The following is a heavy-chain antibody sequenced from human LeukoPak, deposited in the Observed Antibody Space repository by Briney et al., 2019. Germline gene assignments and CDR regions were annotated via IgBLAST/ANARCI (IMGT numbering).Heavy chain of an antibody. Sequence: GGSLRLSCAPSGFTFSSYIMNWVRQAPGKRLGWVSSISSGGGYIYYADSVKGRLAKSRDNAKRSSSLQTSSLRAGNTAVYYCARGSSGFDNRGEGTLVTAS. J-gene: IGHJ4*02. CDR2: ISSGGGYI. V-gene: IGHV3-21*01. CDR1: GFTFSSYI. CDR3: ARGSSGFDN. D-gene: IGHD6-6*01.